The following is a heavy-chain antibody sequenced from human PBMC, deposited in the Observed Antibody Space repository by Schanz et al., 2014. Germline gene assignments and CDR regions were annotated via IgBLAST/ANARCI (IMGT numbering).Heavy chain of an antibody. Sequence: EVLLLESGGRVERPGGSLRLSCAASGFIFRSYSMHWIRQAPGKGLEWVSYISSSGSTIYYADSVKGRFTISRDNAKNSLYLQMNSLRAEDTAVYYCAKQHGVIQQVSDYWGQGTLVTVSS. J-gene: IGHJ4*02. V-gene: IGHV3-48*04. CDR1: GFIFRSYS. D-gene: IGHD3-22*01. CDR2: ISSSGSTI. CDR3: AKQHGVIQQVSDY.